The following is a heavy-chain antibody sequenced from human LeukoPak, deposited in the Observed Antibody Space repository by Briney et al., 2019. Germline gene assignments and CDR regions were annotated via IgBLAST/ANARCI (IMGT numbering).Heavy chain of an antibody. CDR3: ARQFGTSWNEGYFDY. Sequence: SETLSLTCTVSGGSISSSSYYWGWVRQPPGRGREWIGSIYYSGSTYYNPSLKTRVTISVDTSKNQFSLKLSSVTAADTAVYYCARQFGTSWNEGYFDYWGQGTLVTVSS. D-gene: IGHD1-1*01. V-gene: IGHV4-39*01. CDR1: GGSISSSSYY. CDR2: IYYSGST. J-gene: IGHJ4*02.